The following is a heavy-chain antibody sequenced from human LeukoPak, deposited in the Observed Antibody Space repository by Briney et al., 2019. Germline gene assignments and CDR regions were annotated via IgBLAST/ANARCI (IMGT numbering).Heavy chain of an antibody. CDR1: GGTFSIYA. V-gene: IGHV1-69*13. Sequence: ASVKVSCKASGGTFSIYAISWVRQAPGQGLEWMGGIIPIFGTANYAQKFQGRVTITADESTSTAYMELSSLRSEDTAVYYCARDHGDSSGYTPSAYYYYGMDVWGQGTTVTVSS. CDR3: ARDHGDSSGYTPSAYYYYGMDV. J-gene: IGHJ6*02. D-gene: IGHD3-22*01. CDR2: IIPIFGTA.